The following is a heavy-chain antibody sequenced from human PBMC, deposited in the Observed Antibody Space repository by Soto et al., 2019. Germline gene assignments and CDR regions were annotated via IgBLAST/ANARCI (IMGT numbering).Heavy chain of an antibody. V-gene: IGHV3-9*01. Sequence: EVQLVESGGGLVQPGRSLRLSCAASGFTFDDYAMHWVRQAPGKGLEWVSGISWNSGSIGYADSVKGRFTISRDNAKNSLYLHMNSLRAEDTALYYCAKDMSSRSWYAAYLWDGMAVWGQGTTVTVSS. CDR3: AKDMSSRSWYAAYLWDGMAV. J-gene: IGHJ6*02. CDR1: GFTFDDYA. D-gene: IGHD6-13*01. CDR2: ISWNSGSI.